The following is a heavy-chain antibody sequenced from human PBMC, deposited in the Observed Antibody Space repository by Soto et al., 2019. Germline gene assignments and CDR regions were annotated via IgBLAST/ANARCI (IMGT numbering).Heavy chain of an antibody. CDR3: ARCPVAGYSYDNSGSYLDY. CDR1: GGSITSNNW. J-gene: IGHJ4*02. D-gene: IGHD3-22*01. V-gene: IGHV4-4*02. CDR2: IYHSGST. Sequence: KSSETLSLTCAVSGGSITSNNWWTWVRQPPGKGLEWIGEIYHSGSTNYNPSLKSRVTISVDKSENQFSLKLSSVTAADTAVYYCARCPVAGYSYDNSGSYLDYWGQGTLVTVSS.